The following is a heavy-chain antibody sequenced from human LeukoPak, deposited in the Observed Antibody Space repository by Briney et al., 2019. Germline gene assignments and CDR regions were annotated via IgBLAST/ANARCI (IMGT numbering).Heavy chain of an antibody. Sequence: GGSLRLFCAASGFLFRNYDMRWVRQAPGRGLEWVSAITGSGDTTYYADSVRGRFTISRDNSKNTLYVEMNTLRAEDTAVYYCAKWGDYDILTGDYVSDFWGQGTLVTVSS. V-gene: IGHV3-23*01. D-gene: IGHD3-9*01. CDR3: AKWGDYDILTGDYVSDF. J-gene: IGHJ4*02. CDR1: GFLFRNYD. CDR2: ITGSGDTT.